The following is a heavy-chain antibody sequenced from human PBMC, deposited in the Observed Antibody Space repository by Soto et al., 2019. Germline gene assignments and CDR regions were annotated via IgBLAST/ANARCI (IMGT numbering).Heavy chain of an antibody. CDR2: INGDGRTT. CDR1: GFTFSTYW. CDR3: GREGIGMAVHY. V-gene: IGHV3-74*01. J-gene: IGHJ4*02. D-gene: IGHD6-19*01. Sequence: EVQLVESGGGLVQPGGSLRLSCAASGFTFSTYWMHWVRQTPGKGLVWVSRINGDGRTTTYADSVKGRFTISRDNAENTLYLQMNSLRDEDTAVYYCGREGIGMAVHYWGPGNLVTVSS.